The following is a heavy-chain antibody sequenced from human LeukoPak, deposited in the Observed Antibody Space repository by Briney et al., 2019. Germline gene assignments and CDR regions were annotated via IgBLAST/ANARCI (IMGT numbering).Heavy chain of an antibody. CDR2: ITGSVTIT. D-gene: IGHD3-9*01. V-gene: IGHV3-48*03. CDR3: AKCMPTYDILTGYPIDY. J-gene: IGHJ4*02. CDR1: GFTISNYE. Sequence: GGSLRLSCAASGFTISNYEMNWVRQAPGKGLEWVSYITGSVTITYYADSVKGRFTISRDNSKNTLYLQMNSLRAEDTAVYYCAKCMPTYDILTGYPIDYWGQGTLVTVSS.